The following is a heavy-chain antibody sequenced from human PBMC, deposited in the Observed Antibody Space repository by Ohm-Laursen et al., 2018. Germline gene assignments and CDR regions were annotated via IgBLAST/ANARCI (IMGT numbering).Heavy chain of an antibody. J-gene: IGHJ4*02. CDR2: ISWNSGSI. Sequence: SLRLSCAASGFTFDDYAMHWVRQAPGKGLEWVSGISWNSGSIGYADSVKGRFTISRDNAKNSLYLQMNSLRAEDTAVYYCARGGVVPAAIVVNWGQGTLVTVSS. D-gene: IGHD2-2*02. CDR3: ARGGVVPAAIVVN. CDR1: GFTFDDYA. V-gene: IGHV3-9*01.